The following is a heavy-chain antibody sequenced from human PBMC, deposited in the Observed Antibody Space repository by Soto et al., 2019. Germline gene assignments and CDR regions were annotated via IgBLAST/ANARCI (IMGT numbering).Heavy chain of an antibody. CDR1: GDNIRSNDNY. D-gene: IGHD5-18*01. V-gene: IGHV4-30-4*01. CDR2: ISYSGTT. CDR3: ARGRGYSYGLDP. Sequence: SETLSLTCTVSGDNIRSNDNYWSWIKQPPGEGLEWIGFISYSGTTSYSPSLKSRVAISLDTSKNQFSLSLSSVTAADTVVYYCARGRGYSYGLDPWGQGTLVTVSS. J-gene: IGHJ5*02.